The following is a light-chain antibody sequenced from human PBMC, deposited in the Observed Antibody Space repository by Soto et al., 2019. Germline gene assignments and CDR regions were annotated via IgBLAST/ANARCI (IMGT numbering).Light chain of an antibody. CDR2: ENY. CDR3: GTWDRTLSIWV. Sequence: QSVLTRPPSVSAAPGQKVTISCSGSSSNIGNHYVSWYQQLPGTPPKLLIYENYKRPSGIPDRFSGSNSGTSATLDITGLQTGDEADYFCGTWDRTLSIWVFGGGTKVTVL. CDR1: SSNIGNHY. V-gene: IGLV1-51*02. J-gene: IGLJ3*02.